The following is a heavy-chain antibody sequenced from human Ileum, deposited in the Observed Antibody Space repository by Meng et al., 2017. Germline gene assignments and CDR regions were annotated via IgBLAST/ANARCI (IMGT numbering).Heavy chain of an antibody. J-gene: IGHJ4*02. V-gene: IGHV4-4*02. D-gene: IGHD1-26*01. Sequence: QVQLQESGPGRLKPSGTSSLTCAVSGGAISSSDCGSWVRQPPGKGLEWIGEIHHSGSTNYNPSLKSRVNISVDKSKNQFSLKLNSVTAADTAVYYCAREWSGSYRHFDYWGQGTLVTVSS. CDR1: GGAISSSDC. CDR2: IHHSGST. CDR3: AREWSGSYRHFDY.